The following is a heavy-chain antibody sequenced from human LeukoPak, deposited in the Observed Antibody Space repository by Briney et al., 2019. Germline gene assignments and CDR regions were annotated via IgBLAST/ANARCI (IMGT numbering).Heavy chain of an antibody. CDR3: ARDSYYDFWSGYYMFDY. V-gene: IGHV3-48*04. CDR2: ISSSGSTI. J-gene: IGHJ4*02. Sequence: GGSLRLSCAASGFTFSSYSMNWVRQAPGKGLEWVSYISSSGSTIYYADSVKGRFTISRDNAKNSLYLQMNSLRAEDTAVYYCARDSYYDFWSGYYMFDYWGQGTLVTVSS. D-gene: IGHD3-3*01. CDR1: GFTFSSYS.